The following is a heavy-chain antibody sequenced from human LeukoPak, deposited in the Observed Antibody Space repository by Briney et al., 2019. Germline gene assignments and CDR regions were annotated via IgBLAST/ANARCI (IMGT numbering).Heavy chain of an antibody. J-gene: IGHJ5*02. CDR1: GDSIKSSTYY. D-gene: IGHD3-3*01. V-gene: IGHV4-39*07. CDR2: IYYSGTT. CDR3: ARALGRFLEWYWFDP. Sequence: SETLSLTCTVSGDSIKSSTYYWGWIRQPPGKGLEWIGNIYYSGTTSYNPSLKSRVTISVDTSKNQFSLRLSSVTAADTAVYYCARALGRFLEWYWFDPWGQGTLVTVS.